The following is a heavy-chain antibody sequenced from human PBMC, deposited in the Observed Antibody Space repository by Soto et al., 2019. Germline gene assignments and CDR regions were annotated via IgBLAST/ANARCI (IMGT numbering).Heavy chain of an antibody. CDR2: ISDSAGST. CDR3: AQERCGGGNFYQGWSGP. D-gene: IGHD2-21*01. CDR1: GFTFSNYA. V-gene: IGHV3-23*01. J-gene: IGHJ5*02. Sequence: EVQLLESGGGLVQPGGSLRLSCAASGFTFSNYAMTWVRQAPGKGLDWVTSISDSAGSTEYADSVKGRFTVSRDNSKNCLYLQMNSLRADDTAVYYCAQERCGGGNFYQGWSGPWGQGTLVIVSP.